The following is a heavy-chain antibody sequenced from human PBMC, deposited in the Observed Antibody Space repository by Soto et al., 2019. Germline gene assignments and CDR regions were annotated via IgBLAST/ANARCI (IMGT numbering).Heavy chain of an antibody. D-gene: IGHD3-3*01. CDR3: ASLYDFWSGHFDS. Sequence: EVQLVESGGGLVQPGGSLRLSCAASGFTFSSHLMNWVRQAPGKGLEWVATIKEDGSEKYYVDSVKGRFTISRDNAKNSLNLQMYCLRGEDTAVYYCASLYDFWSGHFDSWGQRTLVTVPS. J-gene: IGHJ4*02. V-gene: IGHV3-7*01. CDR1: GFTFSSHL. CDR2: IKEDGSEK.